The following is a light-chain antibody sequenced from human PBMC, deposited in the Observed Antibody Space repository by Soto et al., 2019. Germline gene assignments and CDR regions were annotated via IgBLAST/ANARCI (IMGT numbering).Light chain of an antibody. Sequence: QSALTQPASVSGSPGQSITISCTGTSSDVGAYNFLSWYQQHPGKAPKLMIYDVGNRPSGVSNRFSGSKSGNTASLTISGLQAEDEADYYCSSYTSSSTLYVFGTGTKVTV. V-gene: IGLV2-14*01. J-gene: IGLJ1*01. CDR2: DVG. CDR1: SSDVGAYNF. CDR3: SSYTSSSTLYV.